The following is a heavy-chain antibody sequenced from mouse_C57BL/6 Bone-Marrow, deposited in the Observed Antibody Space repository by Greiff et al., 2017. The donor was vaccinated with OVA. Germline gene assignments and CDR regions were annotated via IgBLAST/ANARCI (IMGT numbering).Heavy chain of an antibody. CDR3: ASSHWDGDY. V-gene: IGHV1-64*01. D-gene: IGHD4-1*01. CDR2: IYPNSGST. CDR1: GYTFTSYW. J-gene: IGHJ2*01. Sequence: VQLQQPGAELVKPGASVKLSCKASGYTFTSYWMHWVKQRPGQGLEWIGMIYPNSGSTNYNEKFKSKATLTVDKSSSTAYMQLSSLASEDSAVYYCASSHWDGDYWGQGTTLTVSS.